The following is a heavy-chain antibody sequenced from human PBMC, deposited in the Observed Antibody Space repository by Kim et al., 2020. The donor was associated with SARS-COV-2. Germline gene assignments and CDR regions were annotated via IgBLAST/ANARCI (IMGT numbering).Heavy chain of an antibody. J-gene: IGHJ4*02. V-gene: IGHV3-33*06. CDR2: IWYDESTK. CDR1: GFTFSSYA. D-gene: IGHD6-19*01. Sequence: GGSLRLSCAASGFTFSSYAMHWVRQAPGKGLEWVSVIWYDESTKYYADSVKGRFTISRDNSKNTLYLQMNSLRAEDTAVYYCAKDNHHRTGSGLGYWGQGTLVTVSS. CDR3: AKDNHHRTGSGLGY.